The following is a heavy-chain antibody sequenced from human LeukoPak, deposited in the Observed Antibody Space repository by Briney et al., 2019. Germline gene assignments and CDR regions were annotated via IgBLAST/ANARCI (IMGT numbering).Heavy chain of an antibody. D-gene: IGHD3-10*01. CDR1: GGSFSGYF. CDR2: VNHTGST. Sequence: PSETLSLTCAVYGGSFSGYFWNWFRQPPGKGLEWIGEVNHTGSTNYNPSLKSRVTISVDTSKNQFSLKLSSVTAADTAVYCCARADRITMVRGPTSNYYYYYYMDVWGKGTTVTVSS. CDR3: ARADRITMVRGPTSNYYYYYYMDV. J-gene: IGHJ6*03. V-gene: IGHV4-34*01.